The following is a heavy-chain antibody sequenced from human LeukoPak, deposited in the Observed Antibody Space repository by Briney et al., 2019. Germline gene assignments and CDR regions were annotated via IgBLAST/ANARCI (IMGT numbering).Heavy chain of an antibody. J-gene: IGHJ5*02. V-gene: IGHV5-51*01. CDR2: XYPGDSDT. CDR1: GYSFPGYW. CDR3: ARRMKDSSGWYNWFDP. Sequence: GESLKISCKGSGYSFPGYWIGWVRQMPGXXXXXXXXXYPGDSDTRYSPSFQGQVTISVDKSINTAYLQWSSLKASDTAIYYCARRMKDSSGWYNWFDPWGQGTLVTVSS. D-gene: IGHD6-19*01.